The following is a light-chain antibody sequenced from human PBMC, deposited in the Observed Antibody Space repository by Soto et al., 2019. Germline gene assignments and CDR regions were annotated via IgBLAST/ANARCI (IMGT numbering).Light chain of an antibody. CDR1: QSISTY. CDR2: GAS. V-gene: IGKV3-15*01. CDR3: QQYNNWPPNT. Sequence: EIVMTQSPATLSVSPGERATVSCRSSQSISTYLAWYQQKPGQAPRLLIYGASTRATGIPARFSGSGSGTEFTLTISSLQSEDFAVYYCQQYNNWPPNTFGQGTRLEI. J-gene: IGKJ5*01.